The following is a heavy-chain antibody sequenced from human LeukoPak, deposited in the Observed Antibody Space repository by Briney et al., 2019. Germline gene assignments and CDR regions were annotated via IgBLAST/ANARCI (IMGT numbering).Heavy chain of an antibody. V-gene: IGHV4-59*08. CDR3: ARRYCSGGSCYLDY. D-gene: IGHD2-15*01. J-gene: IGHJ4*02. CDR1: GVSISSYY. CDR2: IYYSGST. Sequence: SETLSLTCTVSGVSISSYYWSWVRQPPGKGLEWIVYIYYSGSTNYNPSLKSRVTISVDTSKNQFSLKLSSVTAADTAVYYCARRYCSGGSCYLDYWGQGTLVTVSS.